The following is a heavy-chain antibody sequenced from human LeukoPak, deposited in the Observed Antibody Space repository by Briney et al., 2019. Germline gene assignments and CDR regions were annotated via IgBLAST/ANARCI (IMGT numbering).Heavy chain of an antibody. Sequence: SETLSLTCTVSGGSIGSGTYYWGWIRQSPGKGLEWIGSIFYSGSTNYNPSLKSRVTISVDTSKNQFSLKLSSVTAADTAVYYCARVEEGYGSGRRENYYYYMDVWGKGTTVTISS. CDR3: ARVEEGYGSGRRENYYYYMDV. V-gene: IGHV4-39*07. D-gene: IGHD3-10*01. CDR2: IFYSGST. J-gene: IGHJ6*03. CDR1: GGSIGSGTYY.